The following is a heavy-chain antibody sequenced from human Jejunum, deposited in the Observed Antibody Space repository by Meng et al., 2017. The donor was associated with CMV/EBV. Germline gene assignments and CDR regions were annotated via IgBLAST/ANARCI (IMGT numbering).Heavy chain of an antibody. CDR3: AKGRTLTGAYYFDY. Sequence: SGFTFSSYAMSWVRQAPGKGLEWVSAVSGSGGTTYYADSVKGRFTISRDNSKNTLYLQMNSLRAEDTAVYYCAKGRTLTGAYYFDYWGQGTLVTVSS. CDR2: VSGSGGTT. CDR1: GFTFSSYA. V-gene: IGHV3-23*01. D-gene: IGHD3-9*01. J-gene: IGHJ4*02.